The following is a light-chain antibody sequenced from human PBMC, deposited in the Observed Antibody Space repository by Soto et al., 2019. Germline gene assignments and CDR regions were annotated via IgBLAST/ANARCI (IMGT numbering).Light chain of an antibody. Sequence: QSVLTQPASVSGSPGQSITISCTGTGSDIGSYKYVSWYQQHPGKAPKLIIFEVNNRPSGVSDRFSGSKSGNTASLIISGLQAEDEADYYCASYTSISSLGVFGTGTKVTVL. V-gene: IGLV2-14*03. CDR1: GSDIGSYKY. CDR2: EVN. J-gene: IGLJ1*01. CDR3: ASYTSISSLGV.